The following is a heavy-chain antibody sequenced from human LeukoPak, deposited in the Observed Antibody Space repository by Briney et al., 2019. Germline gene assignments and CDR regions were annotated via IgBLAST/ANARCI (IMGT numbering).Heavy chain of an antibody. J-gene: IGHJ5*02. CDR1: GGSISSSSYY. Sequence: SETLSLTCTVSGGSISSSSYYWSWIRQPPGKGLEWIGYIYYSGSTYYNPSLKSRVTISVDTSKNQFSLKLSSVTAADTAVYYCARVPYSLYYDFWSGYYKDNWFDPWGQGTLVTVSS. CDR3: ARVPYSLYYDFWSGYYKDNWFDP. V-gene: IGHV4-30-4*01. CDR2: IYYSGST. D-gene: IGHD3-3*01.